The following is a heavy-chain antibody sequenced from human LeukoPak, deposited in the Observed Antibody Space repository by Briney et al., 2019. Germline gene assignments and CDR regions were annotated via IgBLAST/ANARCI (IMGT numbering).Heavy chain of an antibody. CDR1: GFTFSSYA. J-gene: IGHJ3*02. CDR3: ARELGNWNDVDVFDI. V-gene: IGHV3-23*01. CDR2: ISGSGGST. Sequence: GGSLRLSCAASGFTFSSYAMSWVRQAPGKGLEWVSAISGSGGSTYYADSVKGRFTISRDNAKNSLYLQTNSLRAEDTAVYYCARELGNWNDVDVFDIRGQGTMVTVSS. D-gene: IGHD1-20*01.